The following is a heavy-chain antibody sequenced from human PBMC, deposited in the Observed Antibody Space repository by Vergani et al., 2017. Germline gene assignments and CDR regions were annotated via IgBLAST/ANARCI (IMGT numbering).Heavy chain of an antibody. J-gene: IGHJ1*01. CDR1: GFTSSYYG. CDR3: ATKSCGTPGCQIGYFRE. D-gene: IGHD1-1*01. Sequence: QVQLVASGGGVVQRGGSLRLSCATSGFTSSYYGMHWVRQAPGKGLEWVAVISYDGTQKYYADSVKGRFTISRDNSKSTLYLQMNSLRTEDTAVYYCATKSCGTPGCQIGYFREWGQGTLVTVSS. CDR2: ISYDGTQK. V-gene: IGHV3-30*03.